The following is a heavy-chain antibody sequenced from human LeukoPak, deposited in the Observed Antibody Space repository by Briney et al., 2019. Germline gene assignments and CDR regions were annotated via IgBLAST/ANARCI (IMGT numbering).Heavy chain of an antibody. CDR1: GFTFDDYA. CDR2: ITWNRDNI. Sequence: PGRSLRLSCTVSGFTFDDYAMHWVRHTPGKGLEWVAGITWNRDNIGYGDSVKGRFTISRDNAKNSLYLQMNSLRAEDTAVYYCARPLKPYYYYYYMDVWGKGTTVTVSS. CDR3: ARPLKPYYYYYYMDV. V-gene: IGHV3-9*01. J-gene: IGHJ6*03.